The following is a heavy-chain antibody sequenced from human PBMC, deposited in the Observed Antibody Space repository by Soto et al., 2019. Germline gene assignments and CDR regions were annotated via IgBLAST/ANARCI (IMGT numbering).Heavy chain of an antibody. CDR3: ARQIYDSDTGPLFQYDFDS. CDR1: EYIFAGYC. Sequence: PGSSLKICCEGAEYIFAGYCIAWVRPKPGKGLGWRGRSDPSGSQTYYSQSFRGHINISVTKSITTVFLQCSSLRASDTAMYYCARQIYDSDTGPLFQYDFDSWGQGTPVTVPS. CDR2: SDPSGSQT. J-gene: IGHJ4*02. D-gene: IGHD3-22*01. V-gene: IGHV5-10-1*01.